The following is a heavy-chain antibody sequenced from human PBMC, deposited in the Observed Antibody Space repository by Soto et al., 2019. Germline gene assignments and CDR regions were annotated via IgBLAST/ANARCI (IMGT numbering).Heavy chain of an antibody. J-gene: IGHJ4*02. CDR1: GGTFSSYA. D-gene: IGHD3-22*01. Sequence: ASVKVSCKASGGTFSSYAISWVRQAPGQGLEWMGGIIPIFGTANDAQKFQGRVTITADESSNTAYMELSSLRSEDTAVYYCARGSAVEVVYFDYWGQGTLVTV. V-gene: IGHV1-69*13. CDR2: IIPIFGTA. CDR3: ARGSAVEVVYFDY.